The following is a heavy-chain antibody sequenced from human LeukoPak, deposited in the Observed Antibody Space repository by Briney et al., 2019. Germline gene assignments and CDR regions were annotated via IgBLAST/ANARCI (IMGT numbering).Heavy chain of an antibody. J-gene: IGHJ5*02. V-gene: IGHV1-69*01. Sequence: SVKVSCKASGGTFISYAISWVRQAPGQGGEWMGGIIPIFGTANYAQKFQGRVTITADESTSTAYMELSSLRSEDTAVYYCARSGLYSSSWYGWFDPWGQGTLVTVSS. CDR1: GGTFISYA. D-gene: IGHD6-13*01. CDR2: IIPIFGTA. CDR3: ARSGLYSSSWYGWFDP.